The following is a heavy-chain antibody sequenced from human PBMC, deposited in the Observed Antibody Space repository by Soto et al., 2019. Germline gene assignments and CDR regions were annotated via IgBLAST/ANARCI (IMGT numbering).Heavy chain of an antibody. CDR2: ISAYNGNT. CDR3: ARNLEEGFPDAFDI. J-gene: IGHJ3*02. V-gene: IGHV1-18*01. Sequence: ASVKGSCKASGYTFTSYGISWVRQAPGQGLEWMGWISAYNGNTNYAQKLQGGVTMTTDTSTSTAYMELRSLRSDDTAVYYCARNLEEGFPDAFDIWGQGTMVTVSS. CDR1: GYTFTSYG.